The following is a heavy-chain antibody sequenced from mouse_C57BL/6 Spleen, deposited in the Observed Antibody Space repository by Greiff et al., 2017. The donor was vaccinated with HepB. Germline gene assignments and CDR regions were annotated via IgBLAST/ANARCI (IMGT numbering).Heavy chain of an antibody. CDR1: GFTFSSYA. J-gene: IGHJ3*01. Sequence: EVQVVESGGGLVKPGGSLKLSCAASGFTFSSYAMSWVRQTPEKRLEWVATISDGGSYTYYPDNVKGRFTISRDNAKNNLYLQMSHLKSEDTAMYYCARHTMVTTRGFAYWGQGTLVTVSA. CDR3: ARHTMVTTRGFAY. CDR2: ISDGGSYT. V-gene: IGHV5-4*01. D-gene: IGHD2-2*01.